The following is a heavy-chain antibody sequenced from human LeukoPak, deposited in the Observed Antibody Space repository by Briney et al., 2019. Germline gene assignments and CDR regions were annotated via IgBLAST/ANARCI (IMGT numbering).Heavy chain of an antibody. J-gene: IGHJ5*02. Sequence: SETLSLTCTVSGGSISSYYWSWIRQPPGKGLEWIGYIYYSGSTYYNPSLKSRVTISVDTSKNQFSLKLSSVTAADTAVYYCARAHNWNYYPWGQGTLVTVSS. CDR1: GGSISSYY. CDR3: ARAHNWNYYP. V-gene: IGHV4-59*06. CDR2: IYYSGST. D-gene: IGHD1-7*01.